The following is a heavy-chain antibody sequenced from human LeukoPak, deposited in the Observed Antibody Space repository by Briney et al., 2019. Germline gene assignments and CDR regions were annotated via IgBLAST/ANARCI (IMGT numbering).Heavy chain of an antibody. CDR3: ARERITMVRGPELSHNWFDP. CDR1: GYTFSRYG. J-gene: IGHJ5*02. CDR2: INAYNGNT. V-gene: IGHV1-18*01. Sequence: ASVKVSCKASGYTFSRYGISWVRQAPGQGFEWLGWINAYNGNTNYTQKFQSRVTVTIDTSTNTAYMELRSLRFDDTAVYYCARERITMVRGPELSHNWFDPWGQGTLVTVSS. D-gene: IGHD3-10*01.